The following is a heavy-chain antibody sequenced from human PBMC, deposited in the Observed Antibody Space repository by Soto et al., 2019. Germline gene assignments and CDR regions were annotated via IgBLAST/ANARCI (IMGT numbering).Heavy chain of an antibody. CDR2: IWYDGTNK. J-gene: IGHJ3*02. CDR3: ASDIGDQTSRCFDSFQI. V-gene: IGHV3-33*01. CDR1: GFTFSSYG. D-gene: IGHD2-2*01. Sequence: GGSLRLSCAASGFTFSSYGMQWVRQARGKGLEWVAVIWYDGTNKYYVDSVKGRFTISKDNSKNTLYLQMNSLRAEDTAIYYCASDIGDQTSRCFDSFQIWGQGTMVTISS.